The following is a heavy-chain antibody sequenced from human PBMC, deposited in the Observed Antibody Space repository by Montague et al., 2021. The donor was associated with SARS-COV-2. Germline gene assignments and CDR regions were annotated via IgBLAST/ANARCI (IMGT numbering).Heavy chain of an antibody. CDR2: INHSGST. CDR1: GGSFSDYS. D-gene: IGHD3-22*01. CDR3: ARGRQHINMVVVVVTGGEYYFDF. V-gene: IGHV4-34*01. J-gene: IGHJ4*02. Sequence: SETLSLTCAVYGGSFSDYSWTWIRQPPGKGLEWIGEINHSGSTNYNPTLKSRVTISVDTSKNQFSLKMTSVTAADTAMYYCARGRQHINMVVVVVTGGEYYFDFWGQGTLVTVSS.